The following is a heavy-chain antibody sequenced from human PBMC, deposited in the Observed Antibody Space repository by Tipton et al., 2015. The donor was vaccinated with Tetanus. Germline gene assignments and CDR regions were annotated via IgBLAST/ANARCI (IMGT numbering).Heavy chain of an antibody. J-gene: IGHJ4*02. CDR1: GGSSSSFY. CDR3: ARGLPREPFYFDY. D-gene: IGHD1-26*01. V-gene: IGHV4-34*09. CDR2: INQRGTT. Sequence: TLSLTCEVSGGSSSSFYWSWIRQPPGGGLEWIGEINQRGTTYNPSLNRRATISVDTSKNQLSLRLTPVTAADTAVYYCARGLPREPFYFDYWGQGKQVVVSS.